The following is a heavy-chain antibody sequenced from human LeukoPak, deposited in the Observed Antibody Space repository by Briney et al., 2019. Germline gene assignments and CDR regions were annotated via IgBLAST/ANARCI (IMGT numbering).Heavy chain of an antibody. CDR2: INAGNGNT. J-gene: IGHJ4*02. Sequence: ASVKVSCKPSGYTFTNYAIHWVRQAPGQRLEWMGWINAGNGNTKYSQKFQGRVTITRDTSASTAYMELSSLRSEDTAVYYCASGSSSWYGVDYWGQGTLVTVSS. CDR3: ASGSSSWYGVDY. CDR1: GYTFTNYA. V-gene: IGHV1-3*01. D-gene: IGHD6-13*01.